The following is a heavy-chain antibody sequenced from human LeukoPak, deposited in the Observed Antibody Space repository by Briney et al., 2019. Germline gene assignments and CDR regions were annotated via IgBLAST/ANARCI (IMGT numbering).Heavy chain of an antibody. D-gene: IGHD6-19*01. CDR2: IKEDGREK. V-gene: IGHV3-7*01. Sequence: GGSLRLSCAASGFTFSSYWMSGVRQAPGKGLEWVANIKEDGREKYSLDSVKGRFTISRDKAKNPLYLQMNSLRAEDAAVYYCARKPSGRSDYWGQGTLVTVSS. J-gene: IGHJ4*02. CDR1: GFTFSSYW. CDR3: ARKPSGRSDY.